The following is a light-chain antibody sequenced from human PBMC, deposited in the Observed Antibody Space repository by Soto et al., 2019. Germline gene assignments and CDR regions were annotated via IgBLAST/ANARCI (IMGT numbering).Light chain of an antibody. V-gene: IGLV2-23*03. CDR1: SSDVGSYKL. J-gene: IGLJ1*01. Sequence: QSVLTQPASVSGSPRQTITISRAENSSDVGSYKLVSWYQQHPGQAPKLMIYERTKRPSGVPNRFSGSKSVNTPSLTTSGLQSKDVPDYYFCTFGCSSTFVFRTGTKGTVL. CDR3: CTFGCSSTFV. CDR2: ERT.